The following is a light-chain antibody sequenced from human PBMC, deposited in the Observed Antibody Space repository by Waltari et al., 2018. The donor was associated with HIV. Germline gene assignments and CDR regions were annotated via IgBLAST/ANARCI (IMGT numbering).Light chain of an antibody. V-gene: IGLV2-14*03. J-gene: IGLJ2*01. CDR1: STDSRFYQP. CDR2: DID. CDR3: ASNRLDSTLV. Sequence: QSALTQPASVSGFPGQTINISCTGISTDSRFYQPVSWYQQHPGSVPRLISYDIDSRPSGIADHFSGSRSGDSASLTIAGLQSGDEAHYFCASNRLDSTLVFGGGTKLTIL.